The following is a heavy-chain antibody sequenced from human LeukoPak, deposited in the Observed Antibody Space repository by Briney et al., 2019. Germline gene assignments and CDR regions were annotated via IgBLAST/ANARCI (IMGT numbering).Heavy chain of an antibody. CDR3: ARGIFCNATSCFTVRAFEI. Sequence: GGSLRLSCAASGFTFSTYDMHWVRQGTGEGLEWVSGISTHGDTHYADSVKGRFTISRENADNSLYLQMNSLRAGDTAVYYCARGIFCNATSCFTVRAFEIWGQGTMVTVSS. D-gene: IGHD2-2*02. CDR1: GFTFSTYD. CDR2: ISTHGDT. V-gene: IGHV3-13*01. J-gene: IGHJ3*02.